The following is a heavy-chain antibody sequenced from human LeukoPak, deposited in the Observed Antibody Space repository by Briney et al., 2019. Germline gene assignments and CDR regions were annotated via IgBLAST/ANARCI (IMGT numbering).Heavy chain of an antibody. V-gene: IGHV1-2*06. Sequence: ASVKVSCKASGYTFTGYYMHWVRQAPGQGLEWMGRINPNSGGTNYAQKFQGRVTMTRDTSISTAYMELSRLRSDDTAVYYCARSIAAARYSDYWGQGTLVTVSS. CDR2: INPNSGGT. J-gene: IGHJ4*02. CDR1: GYTFTGYY. CDR3: ARSIAAARYSDY. D-gene: IGHD6-13*01.